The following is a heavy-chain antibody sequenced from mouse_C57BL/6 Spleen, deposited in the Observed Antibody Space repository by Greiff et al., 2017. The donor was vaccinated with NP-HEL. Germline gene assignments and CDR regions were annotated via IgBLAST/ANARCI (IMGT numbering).Heavy chain of an antibody. Sequence: QVHVKQSGAELVKPGASVKMSCKASGYTFTSYWITWVKQRPGQGLEWIGDIYPGSGSTNYNEKFKSKATLTVDTSSSTAYMQLSSLTSEDSAVYYCARWGYDGYYAYWGKGTTLTVSS. J-gene: IGHJ2*01. CDR2: IYPGSGST. CDR1: GYTFTSYW. CDR3: ARWGYDGYYAY. D-gene: IGHD2-3*01. V-gene: IGHV1-55*01.